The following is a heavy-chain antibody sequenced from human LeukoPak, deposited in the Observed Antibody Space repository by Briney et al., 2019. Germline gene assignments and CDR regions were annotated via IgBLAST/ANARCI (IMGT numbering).Heavy chain of an antibody. CDR2: ISSSSSYI. V-gene: IGHV3-21*01. CDR3: AREGIPQLVMGPNWFDP. J-gene: IGHJ5*02. Sequence: GGSLRLSCAASGFTFSSYSMNWVRQAPGKGLEWVSSISSSSSYIYYADSVKGRFTISRDNAKNSLYLQMNSLRAEDTAVYYCAREGIPQLVMGPNWFDPWGQGTLVTVSS. CDR1: GFTFSSYS. D-gene: IGHD6-6*01.